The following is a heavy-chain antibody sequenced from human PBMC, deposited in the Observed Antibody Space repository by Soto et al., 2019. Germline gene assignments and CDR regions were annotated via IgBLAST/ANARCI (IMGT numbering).Heavy chain of an antibody. CDR3: GGGGTSGAGVFNGFAP. Sequence: PSETLSLTCSVTGASVSSYSWSWIRQSPGKGLEWIGYIHYSGGTNYTPSLRSRVTISVDTSKNQLSLNLTSLTAADTAVYSWGGGGTSGAGVFNGFAPWGKGPLVTVPS. D-gene: IGHD3-10*01. V-gene: IGHV4-59*02. CDR2: IHYSGGT. CDR1: GASVSSYS. J-gene: IGHJ5*02.